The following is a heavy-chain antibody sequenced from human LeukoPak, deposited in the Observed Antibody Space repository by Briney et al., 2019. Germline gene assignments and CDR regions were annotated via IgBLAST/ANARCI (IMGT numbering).Heavy chain of an antibody. J-gene: IGHJ4*02. CDR1: GGSMNNYY. D-gene: IGHD5-12*01. V-gene: IGHV4-59*01. CDR2: IHYSGST. Sequence: PSETLSLTCTVSGGSMNNYYWSWIRQAPGKGLEWIGTIHYSGSTSYNISLKSRVTISLDTSKSQFSLRLTSVTAADTAVYYCARDLGRGYSGEFDFWGQGTLVTVSS. CDR3: ARDLGRGYSGEFDF.